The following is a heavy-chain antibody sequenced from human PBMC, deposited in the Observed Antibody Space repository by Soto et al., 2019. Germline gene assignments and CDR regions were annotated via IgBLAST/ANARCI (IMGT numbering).Heavy chain of an antibody. V-gene: IGHV3-30*03. Sequence: PGGSLRLSCAASGFTFSSYGMHWVRQAPGKGLEWVAVISYDGSNKYYADSVKGRFTISRDNSKNTLYLQMNSLRAEDTAVYYCAGQTPFHRLGPYYWGQGTLVTVSS. CDR3: AGQTPFHRLGPYY. CDR2: ISYDGSNK. J-gene: IGHJ4*02. CDR1: GFTFSSYG. D-gene: IGHD6-19*01.